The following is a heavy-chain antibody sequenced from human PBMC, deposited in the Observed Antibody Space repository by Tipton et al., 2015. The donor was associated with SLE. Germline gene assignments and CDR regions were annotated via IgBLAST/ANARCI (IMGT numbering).Heavy chain of an antibody. J-gene: IGHJ4*02. CDR3: AREDVMVYSLVDY. D-gene: IGHD2-8*01. CDR2: ISGSGTTI. Sequence: SLRLSCVASGFTFRNYEMNWVRQAPGKGLEWVSYISGSGTTIYYADSVRGRFTISRDNAKNSLYLQMNSLRAEDTAVYYCAREDVMVYSLVDYWGQGTLVAVSS. CDR1: GFTFRNYE. V-gene: IGHV3-48*03.